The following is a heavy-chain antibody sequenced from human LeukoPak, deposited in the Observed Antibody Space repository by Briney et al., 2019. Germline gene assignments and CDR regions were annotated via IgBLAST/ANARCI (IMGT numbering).Heavy chain of an antibody. J-gene: IGHJ4*02. Sequence: GGSLRLSCAASGFTFSSYWMHWVRQAPGQGLEWVSAISGSGGRTYYADSVKGRFTISRDNSKNTLYLQMNSLRAEDTAVYYCAPGGPGYYFDYWGQGTLVTVSS. CDR1: GFTFSSYW. CDR3: APGGPGYYFDY. V-gene: IGHV3-23*01. D-gene: IGHD3-10*01. CDR2: ISGSGGRT.